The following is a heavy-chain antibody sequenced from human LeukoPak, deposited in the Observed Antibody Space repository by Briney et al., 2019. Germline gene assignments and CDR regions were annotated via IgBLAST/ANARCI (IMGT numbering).Heavy chain of an antibody. V-gene: IGHV3-21*01. Sequence: GGSLRLSCAASGFTFSSYSMNWVRQAPGKGLEWVSSISSSSSYIYYADAVKGRFTISRDNAKNSLYLQMNRLRAEDTAVYYCAREVTIFGVDRSYYYYYMDVWGKGTTVTVSS. CDR1: GFTFSSYS. D-gene: IGHD3-3*01. CDR3: AREVTIFGVDRSYYYYYMDV. J-gene: IGHJ6*03. CDR2: ISSSSSYI.